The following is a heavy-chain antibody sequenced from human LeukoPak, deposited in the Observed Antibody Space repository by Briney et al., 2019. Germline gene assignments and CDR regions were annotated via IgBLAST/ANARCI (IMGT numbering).Heavy chain of an antibody. J-gene: IGHJ4*02. CDR2: ISYDGSNK. V-gene: IGHV3-30-3*01. Sequence: PGRSLRLSCAASGFTFSSYAMHWVRQAPGKGLEWVAVISYDGSNKYYADSVKGRFTISRDNSKNTLYLQMNSLRAEDTAVYYCARDRGSGWLNFDYWGQGTLVTVSS. CDR3: ARDRGSGWLNFDY. D-gene: IGHD6-19*01. CDR1: GFTFSSYA.